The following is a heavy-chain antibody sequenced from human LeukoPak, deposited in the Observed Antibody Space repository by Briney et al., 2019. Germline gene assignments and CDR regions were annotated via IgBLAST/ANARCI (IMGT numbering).Heavy chain of an antibody. V-gene: IGHV3-48*04. CDR3: ARKKQYYYDSSGYFGAFDI. CDR1: GFTFSAYD. CDR2: ISSSFTTK. J-gene: IGHJ3*02. Sequence: PGGSLRLSCAASGFTFSAYDMNWVRQAPGKGLKWLSYISSSFTTKYHADSVKGRFTISRDNAKNSLYLQMNSLRAEDTALYYCARKKQYYYDSSGYFGAFDIWGQGTMVTVSS. D-gene: IGHD3-22*01.